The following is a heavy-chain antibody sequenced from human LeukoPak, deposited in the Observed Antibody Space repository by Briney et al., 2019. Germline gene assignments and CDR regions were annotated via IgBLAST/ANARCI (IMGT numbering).Heavy chain of an antibody. Sequence: GASVKVSCKASGGTFSSYAISWVRQAPGQGLEWMGGIIPIFGTANYAQKFQGRVTITADKSTSTAYMELSSLRSEDTAVYYCARDGEYADNWSGYYYMDVWGKGTTVTVSS. CDR2: IIPIFGTA. J-gene: IGHJ6*03. CDR1: GGTFSSYA. D-gene: IGHD3-10*01. V-gene: IGHV1-69*06. CDR3: ARDGEYADNWSGYYYMDV.